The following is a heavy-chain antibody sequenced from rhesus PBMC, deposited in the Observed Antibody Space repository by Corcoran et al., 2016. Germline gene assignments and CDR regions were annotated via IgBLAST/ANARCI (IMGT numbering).Heavy chain of an antibody. Sequence: EVQLVQSGAEVKRPGESLKISCKTSGYSFTSYWISWVRQLPGKGLEGMGAIDPSDSDTRYSPACQGQVTISADKSISTAYLQWSSLKASDTATYYCARRGNNNRFDVWGPGVLVTVSS. J-gene: IGHJ5-1*01. CDR2: IDPSDSDT. V-gene: IGHV5-20*02. D-gene: IGHD1-44*01. CDR1: GYSFTSYW. CDR3: ARRGNNNRFDV.